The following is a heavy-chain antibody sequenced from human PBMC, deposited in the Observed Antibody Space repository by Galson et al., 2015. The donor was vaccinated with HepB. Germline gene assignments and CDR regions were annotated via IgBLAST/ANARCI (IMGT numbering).Heavy chain of an antibody. CDR1: GGTFSSYA. CDR3: ARQKPVAGGYFYGMDV. V-gene: IGHV1-69*13. CDR2: IIPIFGTA. D-gene: IGHD6-13*01. J-gene: IGHJ6*02. Sequence: SVKVSCKASGGTFSSYAISWVRRAPGQGLGWMGGIIPIFGTANYAQKFQGRVTITADESTSTAYMELSSLRSEDTAVYYCARQKPVAGGYFYGMDVWGQGTTVTVSS.